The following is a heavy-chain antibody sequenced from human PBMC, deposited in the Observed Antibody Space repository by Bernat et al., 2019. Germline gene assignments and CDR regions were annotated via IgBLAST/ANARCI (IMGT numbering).Heavy chain of an antibody. D-gene: IGHD6-19*01. CDR3: ARGTPLPLYSSGWYYFDY. J-gene: IGHJ4*02. CDR2: TWYDGSNK. CDR1: GFTFSSYG. V-gene: IGHV3-33*01. Sequence: GGSGGGVGQPGRSRRLACAASGFTFSSYGMHWGRQAPGKGLEWVAVTWYDGSNKYYADSVKGRFTISRDNSKNTLYLQMNSLRAEDTAVYYCARGTPLPLYSSGWYYFDYWGQGTLVTVSS.